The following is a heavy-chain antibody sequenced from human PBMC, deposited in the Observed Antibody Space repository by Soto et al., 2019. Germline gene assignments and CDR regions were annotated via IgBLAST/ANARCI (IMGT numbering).Heavy chain of an antibody. CDR2: IYYSGST. J-gene: IGHJ2*01. D-gene: IGHD1-1*01. V-gene: IGHV4-59*01. CDR1: GGSISSYY. CDR3: ARDLSNGYFDL. Sequence: QVQLQESGPGLVKPSETLSLTCTVSGGSISSYYWSWIRQPPGKGLEWIGYIYYSGSTNYNPSLKSRVTISVDTSKNQFSLKLSSVTAADTAVYYCARDLSNGYFDLWGRGTLVTVSS.